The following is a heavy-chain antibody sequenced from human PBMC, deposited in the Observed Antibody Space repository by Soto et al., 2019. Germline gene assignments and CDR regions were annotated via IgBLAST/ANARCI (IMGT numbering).Heavy chain of an antibody. J-gene: IGHJ4*02. V-gene: IGHV4-30-2*01. CDR1: VGSISSGGYS. CDR3: ARGPMAYYDSSGYRFFDY. D-gene: IGHD3-22*01. CDR2: IYHSGST. Sequence: TLSLTCAVSVGSISSGGYSWSWIRQPPGKGLEWIGYIYHSGSTYYNPSLKSRVTISVDRSKNQFSLKLSSVTAADTAVYYCARGPMAYYDSSGYRFFDYWGQGTLVTVS.